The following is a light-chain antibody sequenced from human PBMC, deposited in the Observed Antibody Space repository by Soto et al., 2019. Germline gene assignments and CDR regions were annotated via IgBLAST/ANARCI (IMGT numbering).Light chain of an antibody. Sequence: EIVLTQSTATLSLSPGETATLSCRASQSVSSYLAWYQQKPGQAPRLLIYDASNRATGIPDRFSGSGSGTDFTLTISSLEPEDFAVYYCHQRGSWPRGTFGQGTKVDIK. CDR2: DAS. CDR1: QSVSSY. CDR3: HQRGSWPRGT. V-gene: IGKV3-11*01. J-gene: IGKJ1*01.